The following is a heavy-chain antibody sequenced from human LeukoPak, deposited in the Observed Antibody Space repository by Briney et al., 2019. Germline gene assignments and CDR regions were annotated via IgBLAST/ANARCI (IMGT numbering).Heavy chain of an antibody. J-gene: IGHJ4*02. D-gene: IGHD1-26*01. CDR2: IYTGGST. V-gene: IGHV4-4*07. Sequence: SATLSLTFTVSGGSISSYYWSWIRQPAGKGLEWIGRIYTGGSTNYNPSLKSRVTMSVDSSNNQFSLKLSSVTAADTAVYYCARENTGSYREFDYWGQGTLVTVSS. CDR1: GGSISSYY. CDR3: ARENTGSYREFDY.